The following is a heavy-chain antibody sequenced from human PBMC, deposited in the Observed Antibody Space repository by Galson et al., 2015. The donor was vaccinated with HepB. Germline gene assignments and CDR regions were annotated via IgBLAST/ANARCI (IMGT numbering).Heavy chain of an antibody. Sequence: SVKVSCKASGYKFSDYGINWVRQAPGQGLEWMGWISGYNGNTKYAQSLQGRVTMTTDTSTSTVSMEVKNLRSDDTAVYYCARDYAMSTRKWFDPWGQGTLVTVSS. J-gene: IGHJ5*02. CDR2: ISGYNGNT. V-gene: IGHV1-18*01. CDR3: ARDYAMSTRKWFDP. D-gene: IGHD3-16*01. CDR1: GYKFSDYG.